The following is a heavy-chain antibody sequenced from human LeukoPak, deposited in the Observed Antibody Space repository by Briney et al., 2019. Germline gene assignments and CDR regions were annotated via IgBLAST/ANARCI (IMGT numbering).Heavy chain of an antibody. CDR2: TDGSSGKT. D-gene: IGHD3-22*01. Sequence: ASVKVSCKTSGYTFTSYDINWVRQATVQGLEWMGGTDGSSGKTAYAQKFLGRVTITRNTSISTAYMELSSLTSEDTAVYYSERLYYYASSGYDALDIWGQGTMVTVSS. CDR1: GYTFTSYD. CDR3: ERLYYYASSGYDALDI. J-gene: IGHJ3*02. V-gene: IGHV1-8*01.